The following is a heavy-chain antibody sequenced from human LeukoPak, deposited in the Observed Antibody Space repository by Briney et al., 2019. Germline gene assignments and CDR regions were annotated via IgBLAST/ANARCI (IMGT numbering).Heavy chain of an antibody. Sequence: ASVKVSCKASGYTFTSYGISWVRQAPGQGLEWMGWISAYNGNTNYAQKLQGRVTMTTDTSTSTAYMELRSLRSDDTAVYYCARVQDGSGSYYSTITSYYYYYGMDVWGQGTTVTVSS. CDR2: ISAYNGNT. CDR3: ARVQDGSGSYYSTITSYYYYYGMDV. D-gene: IGHD3-10*01. CDR1: GYTFTSYG. J-gene: IGHJ6*02. V-gene: IGHV1-18*01.